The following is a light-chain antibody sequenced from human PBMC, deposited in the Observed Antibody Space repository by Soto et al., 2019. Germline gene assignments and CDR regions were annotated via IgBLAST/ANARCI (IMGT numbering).Light chain of an antibody. CDR3: QQYYSYPPWT. V-gene: IGKV1-8*01. Sequence: AIQLTQSPSSLSASIGDRVTITCRASQDINSYLAWYQQKPGKAPNLLIYEASILQRGVPSRFSGSGSGTDFTLTISCLQSEDFATYYCQQYYSYPPWTFGQGTKVDIK. CDR1: QDINSY. CDR2: EAS. J-gene: IGKJ1*01.